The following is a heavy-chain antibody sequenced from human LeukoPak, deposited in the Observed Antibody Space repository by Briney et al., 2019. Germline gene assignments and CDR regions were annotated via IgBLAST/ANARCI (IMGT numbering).Heavy chain of an antibody. Sequence: SETLSLTCAVYGESFSGYYWSWIRQPPGKGLEWIGEINHSGSTNYNPSLKSRVTISVDTSKNQFSLKLSSVTAADTAVYYCARVGSTVTTWAFDIWGQGTMVTVSS. CDR2: INHSGST. V-gene: IGHV4-34*01. CDR1: GESFSGYY. J-gene: IGHJ3*02. CDR3: ARVGSTVTTWAFDI. D-gene: IGHD4-17*01.